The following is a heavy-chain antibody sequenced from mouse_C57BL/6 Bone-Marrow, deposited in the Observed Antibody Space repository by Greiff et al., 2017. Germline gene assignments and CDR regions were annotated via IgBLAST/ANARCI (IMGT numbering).Heavy chain of an antibody. Sequence: QVQLKQSGPELVKPGASVKLSCKASGYTFTRYDINWVKQRPGQGLEWIGWIYPRDGSTKYNEKFKGKATLTVDTSSSTAYMELHRLTSEDSAVYFCARDYGSSYWYFDVWGTGTTVTVSS. CDR3: ARDYGSSYWYFDV. CDR1: GYTFTRYD. J-gene: IGHJ1*03. D-gene: IGHD1-1*01. V-gene: IGHV1-85*01. CDR2: IYPRDGST.